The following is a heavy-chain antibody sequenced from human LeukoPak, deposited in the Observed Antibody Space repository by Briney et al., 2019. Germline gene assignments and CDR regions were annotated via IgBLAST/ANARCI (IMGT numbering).Heavy chain of an antibody. V-gene: IGHV3-23*01. CDR3: AKRYCTSTNCYQLYYTMDV. D-gene: IGHD2-2*01. CDR2: IGGYGGNT. Sequence: PGGSLRLSCAASGFTFSDFAMNWVRQAPGKGLEWVSGIGGYGGNTYYADSVKGRFTISRDNSKNTLYLQMSSLRAEDTAVYYCAKRYCTSTNCYQLYYTMDVWGQGTTVTVSS. CDR1: GFTFSDFA. J-gene: IGHJ6*02.